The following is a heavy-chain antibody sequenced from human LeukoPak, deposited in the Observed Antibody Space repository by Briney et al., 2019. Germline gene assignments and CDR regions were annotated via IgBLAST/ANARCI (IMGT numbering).Heavy chain of an antibody. CDR1: GFTFSSYW. V-gene: IGHV3-74*01. CDR3: ARAPTGVWYFDL. Sequence: PGVSLRLSCAASGFTFSSYWMHWVRQAPGKGLVCVSRINTDGIGTTYADSLKGGFTISRDNDKHTLYLQMNSLRAEDTAVFYCARAPTGVWYFDLWGRGTLVTVSS. J-gene: IGHJ2*01. D-gene: IGHD7-27*01. CDR2: INTDGIGT.